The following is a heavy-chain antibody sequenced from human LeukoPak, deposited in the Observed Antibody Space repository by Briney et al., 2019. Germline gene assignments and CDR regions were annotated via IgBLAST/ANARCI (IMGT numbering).Heavy chain of an antibody. V-gene: IGHV4-31*03. J-gene: IGHJ4*02. CDR1: GGSVNNGPYY. CDR3: ARIIVGASFDY. Sequence: TSQTLSLTCTVSGGSVNNGPYYWSWIRQHPGKGLEWIGYISYTRGTYYNPSLESRVSMSVDTSKNQFSLKLSSVTAADTAMYYCARIIVGASFDYWGQGTLVTVSS. D-gene: IGHD1-26*01. CDR2: ISYTRGT.